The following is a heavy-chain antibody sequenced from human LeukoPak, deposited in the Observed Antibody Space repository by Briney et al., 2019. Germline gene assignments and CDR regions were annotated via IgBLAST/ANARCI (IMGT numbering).Heavy chain of an antibody. CDR2: ISSGGTTT. Sequence: GGSLRLSCTASGFPFSDFYMAWIRQSPGKGLECIAYISSGGTTTSYADSVKGRFTISRDNSKNMVYLQMNSLRAEDTAIYYCAKERDLVAVTYYFDYWGQGTLVTVSS. J-gene: IGHJ4*02. CDR1: GFPFSDFY. D-gene: IGHD1-26*01. V-gene: IGHV3-11*04. CDR3: AKERDLVAVTYYFDY.